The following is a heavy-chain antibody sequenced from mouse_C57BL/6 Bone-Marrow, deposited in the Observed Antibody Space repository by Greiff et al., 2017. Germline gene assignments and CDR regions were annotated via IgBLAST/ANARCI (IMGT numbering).Heavy chain of an antibody. Sequence: QVQLQQSGAELVRPGTSVKVSCKASGYAFTNYLIEWVKQRPGQGLEWIGVINPGSGGTNYNEKFKGKATLTADKSSSTAYMQLSSLTSEDSAVYFCAREGYYGGWFAYWGQGTLVTVSA. D-gene: IGHD1-1*01. J-gene: IGHJ3*01. CDR1: GYAFTNYL. CDR3: AREGYYGGWFAY. CDR2: INPGSGGT. V-gene: IGHV1-54*01.